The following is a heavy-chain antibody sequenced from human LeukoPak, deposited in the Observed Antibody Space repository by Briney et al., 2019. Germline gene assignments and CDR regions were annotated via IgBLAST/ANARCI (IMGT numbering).Heavy chain of an antibody. Sequence: VASVKVSCKASGYTFTGYYMHWVRQAPGQGLEWMGWISAYNGNTNYAQKLQGRVTMTTDTSTSTAYMELRSLRSDDTAVYYCARGGAAVPAAISWGQGTLVTVSS. D-gene: IGHD2-2*02. CDR1: GYTFTGYY. J-gene: IGHJ4*02. CDR2: ISAYNGNT. V-gene: IGHV1-18*04. CDR3: ARGGAAVPAAIS.